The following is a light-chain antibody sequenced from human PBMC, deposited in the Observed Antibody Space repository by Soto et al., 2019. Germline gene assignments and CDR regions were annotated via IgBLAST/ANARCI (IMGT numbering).Light chain of an antibody. CDR2: QDT. V-gene: IGLV3-1*01. J-gene: IGLJ1*01. CDR1: KLGDKY. CDR3: QAWDSSTYV. Sequence: SSEQTQPPSVSVSPGQTASITCSGDKLGDKYACWYRQKPGQSPVLVIYQDTKRPSGIPERFSGSNSGNTATLTISGTQAMDEADYYCQAWDSSTYVFGTGTKLTVL.